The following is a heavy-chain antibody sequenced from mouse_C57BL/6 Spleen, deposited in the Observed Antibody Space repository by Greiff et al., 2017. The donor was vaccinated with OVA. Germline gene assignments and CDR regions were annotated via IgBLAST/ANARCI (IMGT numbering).Heavy chain of an antibody. J-gene: IGHJ4*01. CDR2: IYPGDGDT. CDR3: ARDYGSSPMDY. D-gene: IGHD1-1*01. CDR1: GYAFSSYW. V-gene: IGHV1-80*01. Sequence: VMLVESGAELVKPGASVKISCKASGYAFSSYWMNWVKQRPGKGLEWIGQIYPGDGDTNYNGKFKGKATLTADKSSSTAYMQLSSLTSEDSAVYFCARDYGSSPMDYWGQGTSVTVSS.